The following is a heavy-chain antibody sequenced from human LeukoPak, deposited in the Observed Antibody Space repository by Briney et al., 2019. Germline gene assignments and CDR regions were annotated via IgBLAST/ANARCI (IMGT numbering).Heavy chain of an antibody. Sequence: PGGSLRLSCAASGFNFNVYAMSWVRQPPGKGLEWVSSIGSPDLTNYADSVKGRFTISRDDSKNTVFLQMNSLGAEDTATYYCAKDREDHNKIWDAFDISGQGTMVSVSS. CDR2: IGSPDLT. CDR1: GFNFNVYA. CDR3: AKDREDHNKIWDAFDI. J-gene: IGHJ3*02. V-gene: IGHV3-23*01. D-gene: IGHD1-26*01.